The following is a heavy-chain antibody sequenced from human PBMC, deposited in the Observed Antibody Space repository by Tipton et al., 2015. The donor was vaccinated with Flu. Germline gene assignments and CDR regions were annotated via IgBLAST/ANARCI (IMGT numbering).Heavy chain of an antibody. CDR1: GGSISSGSYY. J-gene: IGHJ5*02. CDR3: ARGLEAATGTRGQNWFDP. Sequence: TLSLTCSVSGGSISSGSYYWSWIRQPAGKGLEWIGRVFTSGSTNYNPSLKSRVTILLDTSKNQFSLKLRSVTAADTAVYYCARGLEAATGTRGQNWFDPWGQGTLVIVSS. V-gene: IGHV4-61*02. CDR2: VFTSGST. D-gene: IGHD6-13*01.